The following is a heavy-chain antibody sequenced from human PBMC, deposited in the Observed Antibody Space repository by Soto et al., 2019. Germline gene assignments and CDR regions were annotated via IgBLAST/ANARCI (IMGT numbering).Heavy chain of an antibody. CDR2: INGDGSGK. D-gene: IGHD2-21*02. CDR1: GFTFSSYW. V-gene: IGHV3-7*01. Sequence: GGSLRLSCGASGFTFSSYWMSWVRQAPGKGLEWVANINGDGSGKYYVDSVKGRFTISRDNAKNSLYLQMNSLRAEDTAVYWCARRGDWAFDYWGLGTRVTVSS. J-gene: IGHJ4*02. CDR3: ARRGDWAFDY.